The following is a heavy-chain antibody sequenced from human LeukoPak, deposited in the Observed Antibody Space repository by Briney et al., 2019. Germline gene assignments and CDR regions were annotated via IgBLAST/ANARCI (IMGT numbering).Heavy chain of an antibody. CDR1: GGSISSGDYY. CDR2: IYYSGST. D-gene: IGHD2-15*01. Sequence: SQTLSLTCTVSGGSISSGDYYWGWIRQPPGKGLEWIGYIYYSGSTYYNPSLKSRFTISVDTSKNQFSLKLSSVTAADTAVYYCARVVVAATIFARSYYFDYWGQGTLVTVSS. CDR3: ARVVVAATIFARSYYFDY. J-gene: IGHJ4*02. V-gene: IGHV4-30-4*01.